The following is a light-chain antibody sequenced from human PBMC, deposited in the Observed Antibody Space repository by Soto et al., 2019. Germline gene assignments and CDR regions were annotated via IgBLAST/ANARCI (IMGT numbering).Light chain of an antibody. V-gene: IGLV2-14*01. J-gene: IGLJ1*01. CDR3: SSYTGNSPFFV. Sequence: QSALTQPASVSGSDGQSITISCTGTSSDVGGYNYVSWYQQRPGKAPKLMIFEVSNRPSGVSNRFSGSKSDNTASLTISGPQGDDEADYYSSSYTGNSPFFVFGTGTKLTVL. CDR2: EVS. CDR1: SSDVGGYNY.